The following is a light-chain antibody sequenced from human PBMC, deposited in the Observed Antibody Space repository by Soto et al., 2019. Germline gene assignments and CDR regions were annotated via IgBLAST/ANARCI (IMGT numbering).Light chain of an antibody. CDR2: ETS. V-gene: IGKV3-20*01. J-gene: IGKJ4*01. CDR3: QQYGSYPLT. CDR1: QSVDSSY. Sequence: VVLTQSPGALSMSPGESATLACRASQSVDSSYFAWYQQRPGQAPRLLISETSTRATGIPDRFSGSGSGTDFTLTVSRLETEDFAVYFCQQYGSYPLTFGGGTKVDIK.